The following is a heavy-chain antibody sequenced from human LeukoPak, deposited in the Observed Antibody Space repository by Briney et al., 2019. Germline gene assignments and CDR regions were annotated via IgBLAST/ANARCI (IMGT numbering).Heavy chain of an antibody. CDR2: ISYSGTT. J-gene: IGHJ3*02. Sequence: SETLSLTCTVSGGSISDHYWTWIRQPPGKGLEWIGFISYSGTTKYNPSLKSRVTISGDTSKNQVSLNLNSVTAADTAVYYCAKGSSGWSNDALDIWGQGTMVTVSS. CDR3: AKGSSGWSNDALDI. V-gene: IGHV4-59*11. CDR1: GGSISDHY. D-gene: IGHD6-19*01.